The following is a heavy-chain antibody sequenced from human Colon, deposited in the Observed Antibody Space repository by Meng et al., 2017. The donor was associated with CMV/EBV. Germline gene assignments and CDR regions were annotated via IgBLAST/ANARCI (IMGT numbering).Heavy chain of an antibody. CDR3: ALRGLAAGTLQQ. D-gene: IGHD6-13*01. Sequence: QVQLQDSSPGLVKPSGTLALTCAVSGGSMSSTCLSSIRQPPGKGLEWIGYVCYNGITDYNPSLKSRITISGDTSKNQFSLQVTSVTAADTAMYYCALRGLAAGTLQQWGQGTLVTVSS. CDR2: VCYNGIT. J-gene: IGHJ1*01. CDR1: GGSMSSTC. V-gene: IGHV4-59*01.